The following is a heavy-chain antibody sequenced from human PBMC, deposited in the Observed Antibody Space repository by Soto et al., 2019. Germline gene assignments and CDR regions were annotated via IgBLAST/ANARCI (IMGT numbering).Heavy chain of an antibody. V-gene: IGHV4-61*01. J-gene: IGHJ6*02. CDR3: ARDMKFDYYDSSGLGPPSYYYGMDV. Sequence: SETLSLPCTVSGGSVSSGTYYWSWIRQPPGKGLEWIGNIYYSGSTYYNPSLKSRVTISVDTSKNQFSLKLSSVTAADTAVYYCARDMKFDYYDSSGLGPPSYYYGMDVWGQGTTVTVSS. CDR2: IYYSGST. CDR1: GGSVSSGTYY. D-gene: IGHD3-22*01.